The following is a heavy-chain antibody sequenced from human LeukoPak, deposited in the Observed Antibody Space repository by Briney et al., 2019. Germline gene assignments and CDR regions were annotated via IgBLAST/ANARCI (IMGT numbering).Heavy chain of an antibody. CDR1: GYTLTELS. CDR3: ATLAPMVRGVPERYFDY. J-gene: IGHJ4*02. D-gene: IGHD3-10*01. Sequence: ASVKVSCKVSGYTLTELSMHWVRQAPGKGLEWMGGFDPEDGETIYAQKFQGRVTMTEDTSTDTAYMELSSLRSEDTAVYYCATLAPMVRGVPERYFDYWGQGTLVTVSS. V-gene: IGHV1-24*01. CDR2: FDPEDGET.